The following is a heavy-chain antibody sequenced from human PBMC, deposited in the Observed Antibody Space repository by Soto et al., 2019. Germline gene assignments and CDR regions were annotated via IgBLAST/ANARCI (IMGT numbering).Heavy chain of an antibody. D-gene: IGHD3-10*01. CDR3: AKDLWRDGAFDI. V-gene: IGHV3-9*01. CDR1: GFTFDDYA. J-gene: IGHJ3*02. Sequence: PGGSLRLSCAASGFTFDDYAMHWVRQAPGKGLEWVSGISWNSGSIGYADSVKGRFTISRDNAKNSLYLQMNSLRAEDTALYYCAKDLWRDGAFDIWGQGTMVTVSS. CDR2: ISWNSGSI.